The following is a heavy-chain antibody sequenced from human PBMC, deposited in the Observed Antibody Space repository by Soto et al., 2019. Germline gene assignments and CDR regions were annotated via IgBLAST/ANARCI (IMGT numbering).Heavy chain of an antibody. CDR1: GGTFSSYA. CDR3: ARNGNYGHYFDY. V-gene: IGHV1-69*13. J-gene: IGHJ4*02. D-gene: IGHD4-4*01. CDR2: IIPIFGTA. Sequence: ASVKVSCKASGGTFSSYAISWVRQAPGQGLEWMGGIIPIFGTANYAQKFQGRVTITADESTSTAYMELSSLRSEDTAVYYCARNGNYGHYFDYWGQGTLVTVSS.